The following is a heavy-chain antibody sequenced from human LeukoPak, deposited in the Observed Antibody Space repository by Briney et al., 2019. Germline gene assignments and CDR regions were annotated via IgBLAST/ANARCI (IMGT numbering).Heavy chain of an antibody. D-gene: IGHD2-15*01. J-gene: IGHJ4*02. V-gene: IGHV3-23*01. Sequence: GGSLRLSCAASGFTFSSYAMSWVRQAPGKGLEWVSAISGSGGSTYYADSVKGRFTISRDNSKNTLYLQMNSLRAEDTAVCYCAKDWTLVVVAATAEPERDYWGQGTLVTVSS. CDR3: AKDWTLVVVAATAEPERDY. CDR2: ISGSGGST. CDR1: GFTFSSYA.